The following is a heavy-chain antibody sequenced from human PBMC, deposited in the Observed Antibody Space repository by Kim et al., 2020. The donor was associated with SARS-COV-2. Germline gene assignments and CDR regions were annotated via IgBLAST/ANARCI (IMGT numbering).Heavy chain of an antibody. Sequence: SETLSLTCTVSGGSVSSGRYYWSWIRQHPGKGLEWIGCIYDSGTIYYNPSLRSRITLSVDTSKNHVSLRLTSVTAADTAVYYCTSVNRDISGSLWGQGTLVTVSS. D-gene: IGHD3-9*01. CDR2: IYDSGTI. CDR3: TSVNRDISGSL. J-gene: IGHJ4*02. V-gene: IGHV4-31*03. CDR1: GGSVSSGRYY.